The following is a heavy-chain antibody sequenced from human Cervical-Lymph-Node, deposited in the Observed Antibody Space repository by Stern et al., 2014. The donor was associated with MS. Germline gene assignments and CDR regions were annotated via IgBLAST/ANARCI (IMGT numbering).Heavy chain of an antibody. D-gene: IGHD4-17*01. CDR1: GYTFTDYG. CDR3: ARDRANYGVFDY. CDR2: IRGHNGLT. Sequence: QVKEVQSGGGVKKPGASVKVSCKTSGYTFTDYGVTWVRLAPGQGLEWMGWIRGHNGLTNDARKFQARVTITTDTSTNTAYLELRSLRADDTAIYYCARDRANYGVFDYWGQGSRVTVSA. V-gene: IGHV1-18*01. J-gene: IGHJ4*02.